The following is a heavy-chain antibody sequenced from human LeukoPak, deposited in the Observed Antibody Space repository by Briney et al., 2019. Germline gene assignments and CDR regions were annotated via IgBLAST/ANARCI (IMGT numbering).Heavy chain of an antibody. CDR3: AREELPPYNWNYVDI. Sequence: GASVTVSRKGSGYTFTSYGISWVRQAPGQGLEWMGWISAYNGNTNYAQKLQGRVTMTTDTSTSTAYMELSSLRSEDTAVYYCAREELPPYNWNYVDIWGQGTMVTVSS. J-gene: IGHJ3*02. CDR1: GYTFTSYG. CDR2: ISAYNGNT. D-gene: IGHD1-7*01. V-gene: IGHV1-18*01.